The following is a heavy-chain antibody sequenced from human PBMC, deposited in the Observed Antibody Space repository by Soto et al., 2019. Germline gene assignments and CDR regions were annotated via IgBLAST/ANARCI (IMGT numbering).Heavy chain of an antibody. CDR3: GRLSYDSSGYSDY. V-gene: IGHV4-59*08. D-gene: IGHD3-22*01. Sequence: SETLSLTCTVSGGSISSYYWSWIRQPPGRGLEWIGYIYYSGSTNYNPSLKSRVTISVDTSKNQFSLKLSSVTAADTAVYYCGRLSYDSSGYSDYWGQGTLVTVSS. CDR1: GGSISSYY. J-gene: IGHJ4*02. CDR2: IYYSGST.